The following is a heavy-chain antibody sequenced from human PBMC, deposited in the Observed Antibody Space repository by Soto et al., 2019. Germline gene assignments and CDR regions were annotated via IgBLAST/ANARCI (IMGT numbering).Heavy chain of an antibody. CDR1: GFTFSNAW. V-gene: IGHV3-15*07. Sequence: GGSLRLSCAASGFTFSNAWMNWVRQAPGKGLEWVGRIKSRAAGGTIEYAAPVKGRFTISRDDSKNTLSLEMNSLKTEDTAVYYCNKEYYYGMDAWGQGTTVTVSS. CDR2: IKSRAAGGTI. J-gene: IGHJ6*02. CDR3: NKEYYYGMDA.